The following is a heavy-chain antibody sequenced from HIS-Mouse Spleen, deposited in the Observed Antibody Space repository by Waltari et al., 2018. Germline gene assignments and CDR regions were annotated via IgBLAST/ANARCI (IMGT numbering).Heavy chain of an antibody. J-gene: IGHJ4*02. CDR3: ASPYSSSWYYFDY. D-gene: IGHD6-13*01. V-gene: IGHV3-48*01. CDR2: ISSSSSTI. Sequence: EVQLVESGGGLVQHGGSLRLSCAASGFTFSSYSMTWVRQAPGKGLEWVSYISSSSSTIYYADSVKGRFTISRDNAKNSLYLQMNSLRAEDTAVYYCASPYSSSWYYFDYWGQGTLVTVSS. CDR1: GFTFSSYS.